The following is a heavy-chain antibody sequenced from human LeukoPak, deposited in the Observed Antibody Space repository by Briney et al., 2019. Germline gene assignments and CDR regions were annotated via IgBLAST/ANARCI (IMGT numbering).Heavy chain of an antibody. Sequence: SETLSLTCPPSGGTMVGPYGNWIRQSPGKGLEWIGYIYYSGTTNYNPSLKSRVTIAVDTSKNHFSLKLSSVTAADTAAYYVARQRLSDKGANSKFDHWGQGILVTVSS. CDR3: ARQRLSDKGANSKFDH. J-gene: IGHJ4*02. CDR2: IYYSGTT. V-gene: IGHV4-59*11. CDR1: GGTMVGPY. D-gene: IGHD4/OR15-4a*01.